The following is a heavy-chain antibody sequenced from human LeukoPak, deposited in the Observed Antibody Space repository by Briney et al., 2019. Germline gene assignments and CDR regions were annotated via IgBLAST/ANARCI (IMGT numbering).Heavy chain of an antibody. CDR2: IYTSGST. J-gene: IGHJ4*02. Sequence: SETLSLTCTVSGGSISSGSYYSSWIRQPAGKGLERIGRIYTSGSTNYNPSLKSRVTISVDTSKNQFSLKLSSVTAADTAVYYCARAIFGYSSSAVGDWGQGTLVTVSS. V-gene: IGHV4-61*02. CDR3: ARAIFGYSSSAVGD. D-gene: IGHD6-6*01. CDR1: GGSISSGSYY.